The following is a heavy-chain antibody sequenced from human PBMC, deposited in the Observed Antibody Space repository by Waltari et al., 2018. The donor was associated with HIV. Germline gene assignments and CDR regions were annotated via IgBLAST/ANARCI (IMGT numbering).Heavy chain of an antibody. V-gene: IGHV4-34*01. CDR1: GGSFSGYY. D-gene: IGHD5-18*01. CDR3: ARGDTAMVTIDY. J-gene: IGHJ4*02. Sequence: QVQLQQWGAGLLKPSETLSLTCAVYGGSFSGYYWSWIRQPPGKGLEWIGEINHSGSTNYNPSLKSRVTISVDTSKNQFSLKLSSVTAADTAVYYCARGDTAMVTIDYWGQGTLVTVSS. CDR2: INHSGST.